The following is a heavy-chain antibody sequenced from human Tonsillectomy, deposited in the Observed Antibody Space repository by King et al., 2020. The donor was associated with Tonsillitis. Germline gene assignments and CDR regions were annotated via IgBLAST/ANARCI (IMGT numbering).Heavy chain of an antibody. J-gene: IGHJ4*02. CDR1: GYTFTSYY. Sequence: QLVQSGAEVKKPGASVKVSCKASGYTFTSYYIHWVRQAPGQGLEWMGIINPSGGSTSYAQKFQGRVTMTRDTSTSPVYMELSSLGSEDTAVYYCARVSSPGSYYDSSGYLDYWGQGTLVTVSS. CDR3: ARVSSPGSYYDSSGYLDY. D-gene: IGHD3-22*01. CDR2: INPSGGST. V-gene: IGHV1-46*03.